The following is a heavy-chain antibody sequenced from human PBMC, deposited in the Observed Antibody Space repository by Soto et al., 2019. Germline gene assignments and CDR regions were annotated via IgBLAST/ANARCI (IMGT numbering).Heavy chain of an antibody. V-gene: IGHV1-3*01. CDR1: GYTFTSYA. CDR2: INGGDGNT. Sequence: QVQLVQSGAEVKKPGVSVNISCKASGYTFTSYAIHWVRLAPGQRPEWMGWINGGDGNTKYSPKFQGRVTITRDTSASTAYMELSSPRSEDTAVYHCATGPRREYWGQGSLVTVSS. J-gene: IGHJ4*02. CDR3: ATGPRREY.